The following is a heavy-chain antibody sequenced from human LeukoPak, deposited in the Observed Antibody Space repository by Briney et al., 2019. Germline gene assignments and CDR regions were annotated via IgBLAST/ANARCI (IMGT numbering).Heavy chain of an antibody. J-gene: IGHJ4*02. CDR1: GGSISSSSYY. V-gene: IGHV4-39*01. Sequence: PSETLSLTCTVSGGSISSSSYYWGWIRQPPGKGLEWFGSFYYSGSTYYNPPLKSRVTISVDTSKNQFSLKLSSATAADTAVYYCARGITMIVVAPFDYWGQGTLVTVSS. D-gene: IGHD3-22*01. CDR3: ARGITMIVVAPFDY. CDR2: FYYSGST.